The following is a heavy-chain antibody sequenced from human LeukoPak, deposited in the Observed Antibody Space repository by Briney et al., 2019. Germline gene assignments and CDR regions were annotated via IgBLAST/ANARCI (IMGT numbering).Heavy chain of an antibody. CDR2: THTSGST. Sequence: SETLSLTCTVSGGSIRNYYWSWIRQPAGKGLEWIGRTHTSGSTNYNPSLKSRVTMSVDTSKNQFSLKLSSVNVADTAVYYCARDYTSGYLDYWGQGTLVTVSS. V-gene: IGHV4-4*07. CDR1: GGSIRNYY. J-gene: IGHJ4*02. D-gene: IGHD6-19*01. CDR3: ARDYTSGYLDY.